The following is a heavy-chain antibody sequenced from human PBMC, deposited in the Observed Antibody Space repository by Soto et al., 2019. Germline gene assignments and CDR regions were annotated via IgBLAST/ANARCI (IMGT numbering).Heavy chain of an antibody. CDR2: ISYDGSNK. CDR1: GFTFSSYA. CDR3: ARDRGDADDYYYYYGMDV. J-gene: IGHJ6*02. D-gene: IGHD3-10*01. V-gene: IGHV3-30-3*01. Sequence: GGSLRLSCAGSGFTFSSYAMHWVRQAPGKGLEWVAVISYDGSNKYYADSVKGRFTISRDNSKNTLYLQMNSLRAEDTAVYYCARDRGDADDYYYYYGMDVWGQGTTVTVSS.